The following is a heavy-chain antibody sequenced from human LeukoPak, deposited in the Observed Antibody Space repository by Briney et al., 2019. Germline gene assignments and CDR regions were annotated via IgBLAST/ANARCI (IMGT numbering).Heavy chain of an antibody. Sequence: ASVKVSCKASGYTFTSYGISWVRQAPGQGLEWMGRIIPILGIANYAQKFQGRVTITADKSTSTAYMELSSLRSEDTAVYYCARDGDYGDFDYWGQGTLVTVSS. J-gene: IGHJ4*02. CDR1: GYTFTSYG. CDR3: ARDGDYGDFDY. D-gene: IGHD4-17*01. V-gene: IGHV1-69*04. CDR2: IIPILGIA.